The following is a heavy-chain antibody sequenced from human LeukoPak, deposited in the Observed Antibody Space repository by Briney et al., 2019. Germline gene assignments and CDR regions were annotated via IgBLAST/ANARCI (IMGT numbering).Heavy chain of an antibody. CDR2: ISGDGGST. D-gene: IGHD6-19*01. J-gene: IGHJ3*02. Sequence: GGSLRLSCAASGFIVDDYAMYWVRQAPGKGLEWVSLISGDGGSTYYADSVKGRFTISRDNSKNSLFLQMNSLKTEDTALYYCAKDILSEQWHDAFDIWGQGTMVTVSS. CDR3: AKDILSEQWHDAFDI. CDR1: GFIVDDYA. V-gene: IGHV3-43*02.